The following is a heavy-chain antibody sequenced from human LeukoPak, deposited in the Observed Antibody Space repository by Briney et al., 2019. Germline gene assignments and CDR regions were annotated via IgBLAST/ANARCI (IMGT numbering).Heavy chain of an antibody. CDR1: GFTFSTYN. D-gene: IGHD3-22*01. CDR3: AKASAMIVVVSKHFDY. CDR2: ISSSTSTI. V-gene: IGHV3-48*01. Sequence: PGGSLRLSCAASGFTFSTYNMNWVRQAPGKGLEWVSYISSSTSTIYYADSVKGRFTISRDNSKNTLYLQMNSLRAEDTAVYYCAKASAMIVVVSKHFDYWGQGTLVTVSS. J-gene: IGHJ4*02.